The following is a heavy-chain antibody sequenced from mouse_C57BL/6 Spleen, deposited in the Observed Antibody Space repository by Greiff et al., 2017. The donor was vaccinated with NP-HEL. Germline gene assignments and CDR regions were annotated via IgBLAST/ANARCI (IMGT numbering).Heavy chain of an antibody. CDR1: GFTFSDYG. J-gene: IGHJ2*01. Sequence: EVHLVESGGGLVKPGGSLKLSCAASGFTFSDYGMHWVRQAPEKGLEWVAYISSGSSTIYYADTVKGRFTISRDNAKNTLILQMTSLRSEDTAMYYCARIPPYSNSFDYWGQGTTLTVSS. V-gene: IGHV5-17*01. CDR2: ISSGSSTI. CDR3: ARIPPYSNSFDY. D-gene: IGHD2-5*01.